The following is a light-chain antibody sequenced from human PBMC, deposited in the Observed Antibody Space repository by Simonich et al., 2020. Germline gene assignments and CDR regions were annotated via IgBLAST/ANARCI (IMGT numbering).Light chain of an antibody. J-gene: IGLJ3*02. CDR2: EGS. V-gene: IGLV2-23*01. Sequence: QSALTQPASVSGSPGQSITISCTGTSSDVGSYNLVSWHQQHPGKAPKLMIYEGSKRPSGVSNRFSGSKSGNTASLTISGLQAEDEADYYCCSCAGSSPWVFGGGTKLTVL. CDR1: SSDVGSYNL. CDR3: CSCAGSSPWV.